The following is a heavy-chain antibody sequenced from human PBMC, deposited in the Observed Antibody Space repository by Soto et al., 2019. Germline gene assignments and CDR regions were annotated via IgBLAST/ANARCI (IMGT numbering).Heavy chain of an antibody. V-gene: IGHV3-48*03. CDR2: ISSGAFTI. Sequence: PGGSLRLSCIWSGFAFRDYEMNWVRQAPGEGLEWVAYISSGAFTIYYADSVRGRFTVSRDNAKNSLYLQMNSLRDEDAAVYYCAPKSSIEKVQYYGMDVWGQGTTVNV. CDR3: APKSSIEKVQYYGMDV. CDR1: GFAFRDYE. J-gene: IGHJ6*02. D-gene: IGHD2-15*01.